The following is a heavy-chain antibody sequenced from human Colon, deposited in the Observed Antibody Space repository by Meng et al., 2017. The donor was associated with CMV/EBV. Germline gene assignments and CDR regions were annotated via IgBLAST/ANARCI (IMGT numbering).Heavy chain of an antibody. CDR1: GFTFDDYG. D-gene: IGHD2-2*01. J-gene: IGHJ5*02. V-gene: IGHV3-20*04. CDR2: NNWNGTDT. CDR3: ARGGCTSTNCHPHH. Sequence: GGSLRLSCAASGFTFDDYGMMWVRHAPGKGLEWVSGNNWNGTDTGHADSVKGRFTISRDNARNSLFLQMNNLRVEDTAFYYCARGGCTSTNCHPHHWGQGTLVTVSS.